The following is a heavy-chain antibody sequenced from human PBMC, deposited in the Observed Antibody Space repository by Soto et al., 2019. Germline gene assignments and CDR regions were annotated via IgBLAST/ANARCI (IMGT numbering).Heavy chain of an antibody. Sequence: SETLSLTCTVSGGSLSSYYWTWIRQPPGKGLEWIGYVYYSGNTNYNPSLKSRVTISVDTSKNQFSLKLSSVTAADTAVYYCARLKGSYWWLDYWGQGTLVTVSS. D-gene: IGHD3-10*01. J-gene: IGHJ4*02. V-gene: IGHV4-59*08. CDR1: GGSLSSYY. CDR2: VYYSGNT. CDR3: ARLKGSYWWLDY.